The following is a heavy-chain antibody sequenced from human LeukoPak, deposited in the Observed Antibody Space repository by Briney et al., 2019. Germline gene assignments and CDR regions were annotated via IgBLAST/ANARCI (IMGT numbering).Heavy chain of an antibody. CDR2: ISDSGGSP. D-gene: IGHD3-10*01. J-gene: IGHJ4*02. CDR1: GFTFSRYA. CDR3: ASSGSYYFPFDY. Sequence: GGSLRLSCATSGFTFSRYAMTWVRQAPGKGLEWVSIISDSGGSPYYADSVEGRFTISRDNSKNTLYLQMNSLRAEDTAIYYCASSGSYYFPFDYWGQGTLVTVSS. V-gene: IGHV3-23*01.